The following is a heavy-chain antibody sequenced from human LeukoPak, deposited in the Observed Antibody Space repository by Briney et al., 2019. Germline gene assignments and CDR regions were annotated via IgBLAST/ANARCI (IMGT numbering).Heavy chain of an antibody. D-gene: IGHD6-19*01. CDR3: ARGPYSSGWYFGFAYYYYGMDV. V-gene: IGHV3-33*01. CDR1: GFTFSSYG. J-gene: IGHJ6*02. CDR2: IWYDGSNK. Sequence: GRSLRLSCAASGFTFSSYGMHWVRQAPGKGLEWVAVIWYDGSNKYYADSVKGRFTISRDNSKNTLYLQMNSLRAEDTAVYYCARGPYSSGWYFGFAYYYYGMDVWGQGTTVTVSS.